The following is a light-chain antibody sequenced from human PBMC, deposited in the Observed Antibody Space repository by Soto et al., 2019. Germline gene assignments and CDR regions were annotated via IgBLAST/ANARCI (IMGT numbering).Light chain of an antibody. J-gene: IGLJ1*01. CDR3: SPFTSSSTYV. CDR1: SSDVGSYNR. CDR2: EVS. V-gene: IGLV2-18*02. Sequence: QSVLTQPPSVSGSPGQSGPISCSGTSSDVGSYNRVSWYQQPPGTAPKLMIYEVSNRPSGVPDRFSGSKSGNTASLTISGLQAEDEADYYCSPFTSSSTYVFGTGTKVTVL.